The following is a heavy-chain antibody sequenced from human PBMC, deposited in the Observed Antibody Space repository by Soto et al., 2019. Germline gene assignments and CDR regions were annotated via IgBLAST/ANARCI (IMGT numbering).Heavy chain of an antibody. D-gene: IGHD3-10*01. J-gene: IGHJ4*02. CDR3: ASHTLRNWTHGSDYFDY. CDR2: THYTGTT. Sequence: QLQLQESGPGLVKPSETLSLTCTVSGGSITSDTYYWGWIRQPPGKRLESIGNTHYTGTTSYNLSLKSRVTTSVDTSKNQFSLRLTSVTAADTAVYYCASHTLRNWTHGSDYFDYWGQGTLVTVSS. CDR1: GGSITSDTYY. V-gene: IGHV4-39*01.